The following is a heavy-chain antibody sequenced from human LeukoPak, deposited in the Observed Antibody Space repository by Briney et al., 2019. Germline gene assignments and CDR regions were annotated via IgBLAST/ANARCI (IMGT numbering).Heavy chain of an antibody. V-gene: IGHV3-30*02. Sequence: PGGSLRLSCAASGFTFSSYGMHWVRQAPGKGLEWVAFIRYDGSNKYYADSVKGRFTISRDNSKNTLYLQMNSLRAEDTAVYYCASNTQTYYDILTGLSGWFDPWGQGTLVTVSS. D-gene: IGHD3-9*01. CDR2: IRYDGSNK. CDR3: ASNTQTYYDILTGLSGWFDP. CDR1: GFTFSSYG. J-gene: IGHJ5*02.